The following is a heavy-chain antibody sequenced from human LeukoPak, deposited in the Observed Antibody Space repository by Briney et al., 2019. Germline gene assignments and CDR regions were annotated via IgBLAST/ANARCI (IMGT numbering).Heavy chain of an antibody. D-gene: IGHD4-17*01. J-gene: IGHJ4*02. V-gene: IGHV4-30-4*02. Sequence: SETLSLTCTVSGGSISSGDYYWSWIRQPPGKGLEWIGYIYYSGSTYYNPSLKSRVTISVGTFKNQFSLKLSSVAAADTAVYYCARDYGDYFDYWGQGTLVTVSS. CDR3: ARDYGDYFDY. CDR1: GGSISSGDYY. CDR2: IYYSGST.